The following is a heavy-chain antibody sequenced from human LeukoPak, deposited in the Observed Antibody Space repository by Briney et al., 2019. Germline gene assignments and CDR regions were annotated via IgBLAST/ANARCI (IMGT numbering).Heavy chain of an antibody. D-gene: IGHD5-12*01. CDR1: GGSFSGYY. V-gene: IGHV4-34*01. J-gene: IGHJ6*02. CDR3: ARGWGYGYYYYYGMDV. Sequence: SETLSLTCAVYGGSFSGYYWSWIRQPPGKGLEWIGEINHSGSNNYNQSLKSRVTIYVDTSKNQFSMKLSSVTAADTAVYYCARGWGYGYYYYYGMDVWGQGTTVTVSS. CDR2: INHSGSN.